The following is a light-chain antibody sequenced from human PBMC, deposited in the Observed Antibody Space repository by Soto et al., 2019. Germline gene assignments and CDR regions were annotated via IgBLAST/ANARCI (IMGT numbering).Light chain of an antibody. CDR2: GAS. V-gene: IGKV3-20*01. CDR3: QQYGSSPWT. J-gene: IGKJ1*01. Sequence: EIEVTQSPGTLSLSPEERATLSCRASQSVSSSYLAWYQQKPGQAPRPLIYGASSRAIGIPDRFSGSGSGTDFTLTISRLEPEDFAVYYCQQYGSSPWTFGQGTKVEIK. CDR1: QSVSSSY.